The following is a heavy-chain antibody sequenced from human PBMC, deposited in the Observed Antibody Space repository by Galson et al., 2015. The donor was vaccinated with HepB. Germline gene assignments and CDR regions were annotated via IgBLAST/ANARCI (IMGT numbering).Heavy chain of an antibody. D-gene: IGHD5-18*01. J-gene: IGHJ3*01. CDR3: ARDMGHGYNYGPDTFDV. CDR1: GFTLSTYS. Sequence: SLRLPCAACGFTLSTYSMNWVRQAPGKGLQWVSSITSRSSSIYYTDSVKGRFTISRDNANNSLYLQMNNLRAEDTAVYYCARDMGHGYNYGPDTFDVWGHGTVVTVSS. V-gene: IGHV3-21*01. CDR2: ITSRSSSI.